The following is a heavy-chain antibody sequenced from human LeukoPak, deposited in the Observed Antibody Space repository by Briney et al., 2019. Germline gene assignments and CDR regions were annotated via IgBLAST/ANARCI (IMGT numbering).Heavy chain of an antibody. Sequence: GGSLRLSCAASGFTFSSYSMNWVRQAPGKGLEWVSCISSSSSYIYYAGSVKGRFTISRDNAKNSLYLQMNSLRAKDTAVYYCARHERWLQFYYYYYYMDVWGKGTTVTISS. J-gene: IGHJ6*03. V-gene: IGHV3-21*04. CDR3: ARHERWLQFYYYYYYMDV. CDR2: ISSSSSYI. D-gene: IGHD5-24*01. CDR1: GFTFSSYS.